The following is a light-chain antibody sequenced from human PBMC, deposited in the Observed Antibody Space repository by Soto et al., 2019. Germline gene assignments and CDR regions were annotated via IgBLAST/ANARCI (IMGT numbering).Light chain of an antibody. CDR1: SSNIGNNY. J-gene: IGLJ2*01. V-gene: IGLV1-47*01. CDR3: AAWDDSLSGVV. Sequence: QSVLTQPPSVSAAPGQKVTISCSGSSSNIGNNYVSWYQQLPGTAPKLLIYKNNQRPSGVPDRFSGSKSGTSASLAISGLRSEDEADYYCAAWDDSLSGVVFGGRTKLTVL. CDR2: KNN.